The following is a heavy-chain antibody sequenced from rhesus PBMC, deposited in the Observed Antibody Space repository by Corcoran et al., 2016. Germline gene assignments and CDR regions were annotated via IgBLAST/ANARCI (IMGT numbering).Heavy chain of an antibody. J-gene: IGHJ4*01. CDR3: TRATVGLYYFDY. D-gene: IGHD4-23*01. V-gene: IGHV3-11*01. CDR2: IYGSIM. CDR1: GYSISSGYG. Sequence: VQLQESGPGLVKPSETLSLTCAVSGYSISSGYGWSWIRQPPGRGLEWLSDIYGSIMYNGDAVKGRFTGSRDNAENSLYLQMNSLRAEDTAVYYCTRATVGLYYFDYWGQGVLVTVSS.